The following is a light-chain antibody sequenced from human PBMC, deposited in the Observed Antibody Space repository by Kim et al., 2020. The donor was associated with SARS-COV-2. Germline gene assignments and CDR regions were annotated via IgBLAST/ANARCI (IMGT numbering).Light chain of an antibody. Sequence: CPGERDTLSCRGRQSVSSSYIAWDKKKPGQAPRGRIYGAYSRGTGIPDRCRGSGSGTDFTLTISRLEPEDFAVYYCQQYGSAKWTFGQGTKVDIK. CDR2: GAY. CDR1: QSVSSSY. J-gene: IGKJ1*01. CDR3: QQYGSAKWT. V-gene: IGKV3-20*01.